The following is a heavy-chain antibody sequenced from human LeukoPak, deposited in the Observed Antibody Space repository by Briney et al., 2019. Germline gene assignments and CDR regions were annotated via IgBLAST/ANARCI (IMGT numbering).Heavy chain of an antibody. CDR2: INHSGST. CDR3: ARHLWFGELLSPAYDY. Sequence: PSETLSLTCAVYGGSFSGYYWSWIRQPPGKGLEWIGEINHSGSTNYNPSLKSRVTISVDTSKNQFSLKLSSVIAADTAVYYCARHLWFGELLSPAYDYWGQGTLVTVSS. D-gene: IGHD3-10*01. J-gene: IGHJ4*02. V-gene: IGHV4-34*01. CDR1: GGSFSGYY.